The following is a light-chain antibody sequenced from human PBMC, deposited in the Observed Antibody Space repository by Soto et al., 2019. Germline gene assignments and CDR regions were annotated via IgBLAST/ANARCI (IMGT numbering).Light chain of an antibody. CDR2: GAS. CDR3: QQYNNCPRWP. CDR1: QSVSSN. V-gene: IGKV3-15*01. Sequence: EIVMTQSPATLSVSPGERATLSCRASQSVSSNLAWYQQKPGQAPRLLIYGASTRATGIPARFSGSGSGTEFTLTISSLQSEDFAVYYCQQYNNCPRWPFGQGTKVDIK. J-gene: IGKJ1*01.